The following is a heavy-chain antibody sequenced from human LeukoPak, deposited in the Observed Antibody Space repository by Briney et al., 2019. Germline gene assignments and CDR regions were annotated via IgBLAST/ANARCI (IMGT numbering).Heavy chain of an antibody. D-gene: IGHD3-10*01. J-gene: IGHJ6*03. V-gene: IGHV3-23*01. CDR1: GFTFSSHA. CDR3: ARDFTGSGYYMDV. CDR2: ICVGGENT. Sequence: GGSLRLSCAGSGFTFSSHAMNWVRQAPGKGLEWVSVICVGGENTYYADSVRGRCTASRDSSKNTMCLRMNSLRAEDTAVYYCARDFTGSGYYMDVWGKGTTVTVSS.